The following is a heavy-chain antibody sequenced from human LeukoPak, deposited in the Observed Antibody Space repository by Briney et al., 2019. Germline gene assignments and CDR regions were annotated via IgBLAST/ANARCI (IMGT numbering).Heavy chain of an antibody. Sequence: ASVKVSCKASGYTFTSYGISWVRQAPGQGLEWMGWISAYNGNTNYAQKFQGRVTMTRNTSISTAYMELSSLRSEDTAVYYCARYRYSSGYWGQGTLVTVSS. CDR2: ISAYNGNT. CDR3: ARYRYSSGY. CDR1: GYTFTSYG. D-gene: IGHD3-9*01. V-gene: IGHV1-18*01. J-gene: IGHJ4*02.